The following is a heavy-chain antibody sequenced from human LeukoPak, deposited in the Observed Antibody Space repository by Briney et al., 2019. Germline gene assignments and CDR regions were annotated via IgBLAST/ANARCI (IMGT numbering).Heavy chain of an antibody. CDR2: IWYDGSKK. CDR3: AREGGGSGGTYYFDY. Sequence: QPGRSLRLSCVASGFIFSSHGMHWVRQAPGKGLEWVGVIWYDGSKKYYADSVKGRFTISRDNSKNTVYLQMNSLRAEDTAVYYCAREGGGSGGTYYFDYWGQGTLVTVSS. CDR1: GFIFSSHG. D-gene: IGHD1-26*01. V-gene: IGHV3-33*01. J-gene: IGHJ4*02.